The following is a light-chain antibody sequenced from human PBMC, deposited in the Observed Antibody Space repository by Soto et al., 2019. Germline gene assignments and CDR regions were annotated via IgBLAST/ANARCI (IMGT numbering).Light chain of an antibody. Sequence: ILLTQSTGTLSLSPGERATLSCRASQSVSNNYLAWYQQKPGQAPRLLIYGASTRATGIPARFSGSGSGTEFTLTISSLQSEDFAVYYCQQYNNWWTFGQGTKVDIK. J-gene: IGKJ1*01. CDR2: GAS. CDR1: QSVSNN. V-gene: IGKV3-15*01. CDR3: QQYNNWWT.